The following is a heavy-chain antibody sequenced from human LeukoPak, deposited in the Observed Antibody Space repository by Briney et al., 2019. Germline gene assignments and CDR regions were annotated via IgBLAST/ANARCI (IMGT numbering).Heavy chain of an antibody. D-gene: IGHD3/OR15-3a*01. CDR3: ARAYYDIWTGTIHYYYYMDV. CDR2: IYYSGST. V-gene: IGHV4-61*01. J-gene: IGHJ6*03. Sequence: PSETLSLTCTVSGGSISSGYYYWTWIRQPPGKGLEWIGYIYYSGSTNYNPSLKSRVTISVDTSKNQFSLRLSSVTAADTAVYYCARAYYDIWTGTIHYYYYMDVWGKGITVTISS. CDR1: GGSISSGYYY.